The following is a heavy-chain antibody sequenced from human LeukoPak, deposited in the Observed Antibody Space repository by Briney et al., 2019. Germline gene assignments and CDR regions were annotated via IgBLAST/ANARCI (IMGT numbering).Heavy chain of an antibody. J-gene: IGHJ5*02. CDR3: ARDNSVGDIAWWFDP. CDR2: INPSGSST. D-gene: IGHD3-16*02. CDR1: GYTFTSYD. V-gene: IGHV1-46*01. Sequence: ASLKVSCKASGYTFTSYDINWARQATGQGLEWMGLINPSGSSTLYAQKFQGRVTMTRDMSTTTDYMELSSLRSEDTAVYYCARDNSVGDIAWWFDPWGEGTLVSVSS.